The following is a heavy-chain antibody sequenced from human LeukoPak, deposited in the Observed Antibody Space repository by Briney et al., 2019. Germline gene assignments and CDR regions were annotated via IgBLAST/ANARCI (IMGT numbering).Heavy chain of an antibody. D-gene: IGHD5-12*01. Sequence: GGSLRLSCAASGFTFSSYEMNWVRQAPGKGLEWVSYISSSGSTIYYADSVKGRFTISRDNAKNSLFLQMNSLRAEDTAVYYCGRGGMGEYTGYDDFWGQGTLVTVSS. CDR2: ISSSGSTI. CDR3: GRGGMGEYTGYDDF. V-gene: IGHV3-48*03. J-gene: IGHJ4*02. CDR1: GFTFSSYE.